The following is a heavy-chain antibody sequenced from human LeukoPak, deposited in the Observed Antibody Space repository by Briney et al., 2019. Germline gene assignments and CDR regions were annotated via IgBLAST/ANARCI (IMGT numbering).Heavy chain of an antibody. D-gene: IGHD3-22*01. CDR2: INPKTGGT. CDR1: GYSFIGYY. Sequence: GASVKVSCKASGYSFIGYYMHWVRQAPGQGLEWMGWINPKTGGTNYAQKFQGRVTMTRDTSIGTAYMELSRLRSDDTAVYYCARVYYDSSGYPDYWGQGTLVTVSS. V-gene: IGHV1-2*02. J-gene: IGHJ4*02. CDR3: ARVYYDSSGYPDY.